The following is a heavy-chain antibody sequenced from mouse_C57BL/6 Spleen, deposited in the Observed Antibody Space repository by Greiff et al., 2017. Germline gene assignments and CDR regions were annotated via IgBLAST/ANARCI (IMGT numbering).Heavy chain of an antibody. V-gene: IGHV5-9-1*02. CDR3: TRYDYDSSYHLDY. J-gene: IGHJ4*01. CDR1: GFTFSSYA. CDR2: ISSGGDFI. Sequence: EVKLVESGEGLVKPGGSLKLSCAASGFTFSSYAMSWVRQTPGKRLEWVAYISSGGDFIYYADTVKGRFNISIDNARNTLYLKMSRLKSESTGMYYCTRYDYDSSYHLDYWGQGTSVTVSS. D-gene: IGHD1-1*01.